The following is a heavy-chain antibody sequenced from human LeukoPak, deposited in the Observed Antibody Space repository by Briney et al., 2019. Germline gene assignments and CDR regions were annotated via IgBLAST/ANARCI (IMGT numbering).Heavy chain of an antibody. J-gene: IGHJ5*02. Sequence: GGSLGLSCAASGFTFSSYAMSWVRQAPGKGLEWVSAISGSGGSTYYADSVKGRFTISRDNSKNTLYLQMNSLRAEDTAVYYCAKDRRFIQLCPWGQGTLVTVSS. CDR2: ISGSGGST. D-gene: IGHD5-18*01. CDR3: AKDRRFIQLCP. CDR1: GFTFSSYA. V-gene: IGHV3-23*01.